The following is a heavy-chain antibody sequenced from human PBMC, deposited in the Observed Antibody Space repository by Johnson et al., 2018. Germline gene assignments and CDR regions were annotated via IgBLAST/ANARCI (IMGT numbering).Heavy chain of an antibody. J-gene: IGHJ1*01. D-gene: IGHD3-22*01. CDR1: GFTFSSYG. Sequence: QVQLVQSGGGVVQPGRSLRLSCAASGFTFSSYGMHWVRQDPGKGLEWVAGISYDGSNKYYADLVKGRFTISRDNSQNTLYLQMNSLSAEDTAVYYCAKDYYDSSGDPLGPFQDWGQGTLVTVSS. CDR2: ISYDGSNK. V-gene: IGHV3-30*18. CDR3: AKDYYDSSGDPLGPFQD.